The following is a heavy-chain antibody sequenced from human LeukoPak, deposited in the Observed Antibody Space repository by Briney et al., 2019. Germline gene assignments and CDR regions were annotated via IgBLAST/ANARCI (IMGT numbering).Heavy chain of an antibody. CDR1: GLTFTSYW. D-gene: IGHD1-14*01. Sequence: GGSLRLSSAASGLTFTSYWMSWVRQAPGKGGGGVANIKQDGSEKYYMDSVKGRFTISRDNAKNSLDLQLNSLRAEDTAVYYCARGSAEFDYWGQGSLATVSS. V-gene: IGHV3-7*01. CDR3: ARGSAEFDY. CDR2: IKQDGSEK. J-gene: IGHJ4*02.